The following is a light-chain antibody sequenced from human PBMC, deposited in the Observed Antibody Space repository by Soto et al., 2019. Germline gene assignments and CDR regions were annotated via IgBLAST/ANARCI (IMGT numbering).Light chain of an antibody. J-gene: IGKJ1*01. CDR2: GAS. CDR3: QQRSNWPPWT. Sequence: DILLTQSPATLSLSPGERATLTFRASQSVSSFLAWYQQKPGQAPRLLIYGASIRATGIPARFSGSGSGTDFTLTISSLEPEDFAVYYCQQRSNWPPWTFGQGTKVDIK. V-gene: IGKV3-11*01. CDR1: QSVSSF.